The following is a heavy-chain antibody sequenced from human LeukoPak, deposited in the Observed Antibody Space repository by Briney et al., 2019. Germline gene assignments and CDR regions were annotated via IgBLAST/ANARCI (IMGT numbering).Heavy chain of an antibody. CDR3: AKGAYDYIEMGYFDY. J-gene: IGHJ4*02. V-gene: IGHV3-23*01. CDR2: IVASSGTT. Sequence: GGSLRLSCAASGFSISNSAMSWVRQAPGKGLEWVSLIVASSGTTFYADSVKGRFTISRDSSKNTLYLQMNSLRAEDMAVYYCAKGAYDYIEMGYFDYWGQGTLVTVSS. CDR1: GFSISNSA. D-gene: IGHD5-12*01.